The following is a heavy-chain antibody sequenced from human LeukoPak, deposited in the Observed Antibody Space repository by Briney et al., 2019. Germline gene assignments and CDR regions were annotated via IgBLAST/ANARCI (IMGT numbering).Heavy chain of an antibody. CDR3: ARGLDCRSSSCYLDN. Sequence: GGSLRLSCAASGFTFSDYSMNWVRQAPGKGREWISYIGIDSGNTNYADSVKGRFTISRDNAKNSLDLQINSLGAEDTAVYYCARGLDCRSSSCYLDNWGQGTLVTVSS. D-gene: IGHD2-2*01. J-gene: IGHJ4*02. CDR2: IGIDSGNT. CDR1: GFTFSDYS. V-gene: IGHV3-48*04.